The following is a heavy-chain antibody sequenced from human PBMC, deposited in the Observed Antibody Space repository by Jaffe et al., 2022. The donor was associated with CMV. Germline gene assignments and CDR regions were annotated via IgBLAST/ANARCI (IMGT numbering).Heavy chain of an antibody. D-gene: IGHD5-18*01. Sequence: EVQLVESGGGLVKPGGSLRLSCAASGFTFSSYSMNWVRQAPGKGLEWVSSISSSSSYIYYADSVKGRFTISRDNAKNSLYLQMNSLRAEDTAVYYCARVWDTAMDENYYYGMDVWGQGTTVTVSS. CDR1: GFTFSSYS. V-gene: IGHV3-21*01. CDR3: ARVWDTAMDENYYYGMDV. J-gene: IGHJ6*02. CDR2: ISSSSSYI.